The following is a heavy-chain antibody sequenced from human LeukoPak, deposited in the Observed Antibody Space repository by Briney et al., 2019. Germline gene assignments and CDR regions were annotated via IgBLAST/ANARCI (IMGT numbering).Heavy chain of an antibody. CDR3: RGDVHRYLGGGSSNWNAYPYYMDI. Sequence: ETRSLTWPVAGGSMSNEYWSWIRHSQGKGLEWLGDFQPSVSSNINTTLRSRVTMSVEKAKNQFSWKLTSVTAAATAVIYFRGDVHRYLGGGSSNWNAYPYYMDIWGTGTTVTVSS. V-gene: IGHV4-4*08. J-gene: IGHJ6*03. CDR2: FQPSVSS. D-gene: IGHD1-1*01. CDR1: GGSMSNEY.